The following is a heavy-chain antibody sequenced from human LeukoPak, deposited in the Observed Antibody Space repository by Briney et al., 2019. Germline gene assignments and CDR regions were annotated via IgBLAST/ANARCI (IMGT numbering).Heavy chain of an antibody. CDR1: GYTFTSYD. D-gene: IGHD3-10*01. V-gene: IGHV1-8*01. Sequence: GASVKVSCKASGYTFTSYDINWVRQATGQGLEWMGWMNPNSGNTGYAQKFQGRVTITRNTSISTAYMELSSLRSEDTAVYYCARGVREGRITMVRGVIPRSYYFDYWGQGTLVTVSS. CDR2: MNPNSGNT. J-gene: IGHJ4*02. CDR3: ARGVREGRITMVRGVIPRSYYFDY.